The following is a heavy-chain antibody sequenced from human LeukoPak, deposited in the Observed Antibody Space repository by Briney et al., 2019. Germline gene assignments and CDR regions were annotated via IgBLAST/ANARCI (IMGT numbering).Heavy chain of an antibody. J-gene: IGHJ5*02. CDR2: IYTSGSI. V-gene: IGHV4-4*07. D-gene: IGHD3-10*01. Sequence: PSGTLSLTCTDSGGSISSYYWSWIRQPAGKGLEWIGRIYTSGSITYNPSLKSRVSMSADTSKNQFSLKLSSVTAADTAVYYCARDSGTTGEVKFDPWGQGTLVTVSS. CDR3: ARDSGTTGEVKFDP. CDR1: GGSISSYY.